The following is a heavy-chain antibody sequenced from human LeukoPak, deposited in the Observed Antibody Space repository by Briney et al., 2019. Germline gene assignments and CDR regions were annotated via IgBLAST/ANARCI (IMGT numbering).Heavy chain of an antibody. D-gene: IGHD3-3*01. J-gene: IGHJ4*02. CDR3: ARLARSGSVEVLRFLEWPSGYFDY. CDR1: GGTFSSYA. Sequence: SVKVSCKASGGTFSSYAISWVRQAPGQGLEWMGGIIPIFGTANYAQKFQGRVTITADESTSTAYMELSSLRSEDTAVYYCARLARSGSVEVLRFLEWPSGYFDYWGQGTLVTVSS. V-gene: IGHV1-69*13. CDR2: IIPIFGTA.